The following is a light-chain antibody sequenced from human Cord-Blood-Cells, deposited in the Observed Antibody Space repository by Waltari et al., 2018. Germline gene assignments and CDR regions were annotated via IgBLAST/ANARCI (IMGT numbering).Light chain of an antibody. CDR1: SSDVVGHNY. CDR2: EVS. V-gene: IGLV2-14*01. J-gene: IGLJ1*01. Sequence: QSALTQPASVSVSPVQPITISCTGTSSDVVGHNYVSWYQQHPGKAPKLMIYEVSNRPSGVSNRFSGSKSGNTASLTISGLQAEDEADYYCSSYTSSSTLYVFGTGTKVTVL. CDR3: SSYTSSSTLYV.